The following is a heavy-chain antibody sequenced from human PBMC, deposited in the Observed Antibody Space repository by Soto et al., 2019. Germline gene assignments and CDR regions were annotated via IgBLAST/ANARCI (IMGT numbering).Heavy chain of an antibody. CDR1: GFTFSSNW. D-gene: IGHD2-15*01. CDR2: IKPGGSET. V-gene: IGHV3-7*01. J-gene: IGHJ4*02. Sequence: GGSLRLSCAASGFTFSSNWMSWVRQAPGKGLAWVASIKPGGSETYYVDSVKGRFTISRDNAKNSLYLQMNSLRAEDTALYYCARGAAAAFFDYWGQGTLVTVSS. CDR3: ARGAAAAFFDY.